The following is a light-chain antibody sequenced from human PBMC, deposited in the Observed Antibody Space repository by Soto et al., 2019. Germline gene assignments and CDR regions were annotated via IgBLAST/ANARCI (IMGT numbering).Light chain of an antibody. Sequence: DVVMTQSPLSLPVTLGQPASISCRSSQSLVYSDGNTYLNWFQQRPGQSPRRLIHKVSNRDSGVPDRFSGSGSGTDFTLKISRVEAEDVGVYYCMQDTHWPYTFGQGTKLEIK. J-gene: IGKJ2*01. CDR2: KVS. CDR3: MQDTHWPYT. CDR1: QSLVYSDGNTY. V-gene: IGKV2-30*01.